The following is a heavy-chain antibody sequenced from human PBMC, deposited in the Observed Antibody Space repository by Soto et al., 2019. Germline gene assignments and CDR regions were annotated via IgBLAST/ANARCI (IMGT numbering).Heavy chain of an antibody. Sequence: GGSLRLSCAASGFIFSSYSLHWVRQAPGKGLEWVSSISGGRNSIYYADSVKGRFTISRDYAKKSVYLKMNSLRAEDTAVYYCARGDVNGVCCPYDPWGQGTLVTVSS. CDR3: ARGDVNGVCCPYDP. V-gene: IGHV3-21*01. J-gene: IGHJ5*02. CDR1: GFIFSSYS. CDR2: ISGGRNSI. D-gene: IGHD2-8*01.